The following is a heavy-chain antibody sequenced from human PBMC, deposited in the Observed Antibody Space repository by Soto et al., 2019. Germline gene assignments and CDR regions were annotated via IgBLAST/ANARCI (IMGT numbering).Heavy chain of an antibody. CDR1: GFTFSSFW. V-gene: IGHV3-7*01. Sequence: AGGSLRLSCAASGFTFSSFWMSWVRQAPGKGLEWVANIKQDGSQRYYVDSVKGRFTISRDNAKNSLYLQMNSLRAEDTAVYYCAREITYHHAFEIWGQGTMVTVSS. D-gene: IGHD1-20*01. CDR3: AREITYHHAFEI. J-gene: IGHJ3*02. CDR2: IKQDGSQR.